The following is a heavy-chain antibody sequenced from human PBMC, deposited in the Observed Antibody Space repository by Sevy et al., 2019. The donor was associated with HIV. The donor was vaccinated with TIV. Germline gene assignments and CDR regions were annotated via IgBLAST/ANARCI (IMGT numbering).Heavy chain of an antibody. CDR1: GYTFTGYY. J-gene: IGHJ4*02. V-gene: IGHV1-2*02. CDR3: ARGPTLRSYLVSNMIDY. D-gene: IGHD1-26*01. CDR2: TNPNSGGT. Sequence: ASVKVSCKASGYTFTGYYMHWVRQAPGQGLGGMGGTNPNSGGTNYAQKFQGRVTMTRDTSISTAYMELSRLRSDDTAVYYCARGPTLRSYLVSNMIDYWGQGTLVTVSS.